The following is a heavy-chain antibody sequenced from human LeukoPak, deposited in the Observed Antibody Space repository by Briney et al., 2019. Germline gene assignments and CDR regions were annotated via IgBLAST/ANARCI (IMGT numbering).Heavy chain of an antibody. Sequence: GASVKVSCKASGGTFSSYAISWVRQAPGQWLEWMGGIIPIFGTANYAQKFQGRVTITADESTSTAYMELSSLRSEDTAVYYCARDPPVGAGGNWFDPWGQGTLVTVSS. CDR1: GGTFSSYA. J-gene: IGHJ5*02. V-gene: IGHV1-69*01. D-gene: IGHD1-26*01. CDR2: IIPIFGTA. CDR3: ARDPPVGAGGNWFDP.